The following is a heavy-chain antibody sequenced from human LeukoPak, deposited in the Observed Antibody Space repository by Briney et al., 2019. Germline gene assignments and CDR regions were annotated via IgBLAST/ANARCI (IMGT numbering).Heavy chain of an antibody. V-gene: IGHV3-7*05. J-gene: IGHJ4*02. CDR3: ARDRGYLSFDY. CDR1: GFTFSSYW. CDR2: IKEDGSDK. D-gene: IGHD3-10*01. Sequence: GGSLRLSCAASGFTFSSYWMTWVRQAPGKGLEWVANIKEDGSDKYYVDSVKSRFTISRDNAKNSLYLQMNSLRAEDTAVYYCARDRGYLSFDYWGQGTLVTVSS.